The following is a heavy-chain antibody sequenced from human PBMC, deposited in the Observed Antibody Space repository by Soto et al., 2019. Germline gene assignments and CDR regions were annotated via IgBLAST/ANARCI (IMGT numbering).Heavy chain of an antibody. V-gene: IGHV1-3*01. CDR1: GYTFTSYA. D-gene: IGHD6-19*01. Sequence: ASLKVSCKSSGYTFTSYAMHWVRQAPGQRLEWMGWINAGNGNTKYSQKFQGRVTITRDTSASTDYMELTSLRTEDTGVYYCVKVIYDSGWYGFYFDYWGQGALVTVSS. J-gene: IGHJ4*02. CDR3: VKVIYDSGWYGFYFDY. CDR2: INAGNGNT.